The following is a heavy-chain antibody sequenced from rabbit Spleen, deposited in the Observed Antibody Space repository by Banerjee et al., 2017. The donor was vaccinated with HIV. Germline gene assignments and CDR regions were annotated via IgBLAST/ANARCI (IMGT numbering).Heavy chain of an antibody. V-gene: IGHV1S40*01. CDR2: VDVGSSGFT. J-gene: IGHJ6*01. Sequence: QQLVESGGGLVKPGASLTLTCTASGFSFSSVYYMCWVRQAPGKGLEWIGCVDVGSSGFTYFANWAKGRFTISKTSSTTVTLKMTSLTAADTATYFCARDTATSFSSYGMDLWGQGTLVTVS. D-gene: IGHD1-1*01. CDR1: GFSFSSVYY. CDR3: ARDTATSFSSYGMDL.